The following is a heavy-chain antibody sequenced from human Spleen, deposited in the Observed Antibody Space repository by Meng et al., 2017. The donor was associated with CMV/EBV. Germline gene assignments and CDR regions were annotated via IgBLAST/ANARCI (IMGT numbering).Heavy chain of an antibody. Sequence: SGFPFPGYSMHWVRQAPGQGLEWMGWINPNSGGTNYAQKFQGRVTMTRDTSISTAYMELSRLRSDDTAVYYCARILLIAAAGTSADYWGQGTLVTVSS. CDR1: GFPFPGYS. J-gene: IGHJ4*02. CDR3: ARILLIAAAGTSADY. CDR2: INPNSGGT. V-gene: IGHV1-2*02. D-gene: IGHD6-13*01.